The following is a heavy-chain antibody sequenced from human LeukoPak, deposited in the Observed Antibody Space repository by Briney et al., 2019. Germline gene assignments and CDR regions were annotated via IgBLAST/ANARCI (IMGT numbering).Heavy chain of an antibody. D-gene: IGHD1-26*01. CDR1: GYTLTELS. Sequence: APVKVSCKVSGYTLTELSMHWVRQAPGKGLEWMGGFDPEDGETIYAQKFQGRVTMTEDTSTDTAYMELSSLRSEDTAVYYCATDPSGRRHAFDIWGQGTMVTVSS. CDR3: ATDPSGRRHAFDI. J-gene: IGHJ3*02. V-gene: IGHV1-24*01. CDR2: FDPEDGET.